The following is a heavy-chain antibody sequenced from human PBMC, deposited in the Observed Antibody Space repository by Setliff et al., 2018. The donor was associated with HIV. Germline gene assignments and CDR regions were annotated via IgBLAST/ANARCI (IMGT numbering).Heavy chain of an antibody. J-gene: IGHJ3*02. CDR1: GGSISSYY. Sequence: SETLSLTCTVSGGSISSYYWSWIRQPPGKGLEWIGYIYTSGTTNYNPSLKSRVTISLDTSRNQFSLKLGSVTAADTAMYYCAREHCSGGSCNGFDIWGQGTMVTVSS. CDR2: IYTSGTT. V-gene: IGHV4-4*09. D-gene: IGHD2-15*01. CDR3: AREHCSGGSCNGFDI.